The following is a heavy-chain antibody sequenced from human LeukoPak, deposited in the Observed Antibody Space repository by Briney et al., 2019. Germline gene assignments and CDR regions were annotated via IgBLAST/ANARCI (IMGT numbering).Heavy chain of an antibody. CDR2: INPDGSTT. CDR1: GFTFSRYW. J-gene: IGHJ4*02. CDR3: TKGSSSGWSGDYLDY. V-gene: IGHV3-74*01. D-gene: IGHD6-19*01. Sequence: GGSLRLSCAASGFTFSRYWVHWVRQAPGKGLEWVSRINPDGSTTTYADSVKGRFTISRDNAKNTLYLQMNSLRAEDTAVYYCTKGSSSGWSGDYLDYWGQGTLVTVSS.